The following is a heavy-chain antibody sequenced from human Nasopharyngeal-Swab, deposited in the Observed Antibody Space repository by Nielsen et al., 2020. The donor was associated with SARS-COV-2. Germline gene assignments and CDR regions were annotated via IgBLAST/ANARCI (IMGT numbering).Heavy chain of an antibody. V-gene: IGHV3-23*01. D-gene: IGHD2-21*02. Sequence: GESLKISCTPSGFTFRDYAMNLVRLAPGKGLECVASITSRGDRTYYGDSVKGRFTIFRENYKNTLYLQLNSLRAEDTARYYCARFSRCDDDCPSDYWGQGTLVTVSS. CDR2: ITSRGDRT. CDR1: GFTFRDYA. J-gene: IGHJ4*02. CDR3: ARFSRCDDDCPSDY.